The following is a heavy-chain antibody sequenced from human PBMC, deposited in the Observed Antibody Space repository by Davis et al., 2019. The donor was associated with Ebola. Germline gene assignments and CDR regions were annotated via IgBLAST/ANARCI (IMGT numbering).Heavy chain of an antibody. CDR1: GFTFSNYV. CDR3: AKISRDGNNRDY. Sequence: GESLKISCAASGFTFSNYVMSWVRQAPGRGLEWVSGISGRGDTTYYADSVKGRFTVSRDNYKNTMYLQMNSLRAEDTAIYYCAKISRDGNNRDYWGPGTLVTVSS. J-gene: IGHJ4*02. V-gene: IGHV3-23*01. D-gene: IGHD5-24*01. CDR2: ISGRGDTT.